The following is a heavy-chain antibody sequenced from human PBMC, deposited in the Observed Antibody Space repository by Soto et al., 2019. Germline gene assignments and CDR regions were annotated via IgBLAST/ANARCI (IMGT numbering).Heavy chain of an antibody. CDR2: ISWNSGSI. D-gene: IGHD3-10*01. CDR3: AKDIWIQYYYGSGSYYNGPGPFDY. CDR1: GFTFDDYA. Sequence: GGSLRLSCAASGFTFDDYAMHWVRQAPGKGLEWVSGISWNSGSIGYADSVKGRFTISRDNAKNSLYLQMNSLRAEDTALYYCAKDIWIQYYYGSGSYYNGPGPFDYWGQGTLVTVSS. V-gene: IGHV3-9*01. J-gene: IGHJ4*02.